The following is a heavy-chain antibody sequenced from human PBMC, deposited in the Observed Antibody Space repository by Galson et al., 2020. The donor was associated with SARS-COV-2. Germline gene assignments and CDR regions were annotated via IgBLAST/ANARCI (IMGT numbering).Heavy chain of an antibody. CDR3: AKDPHYDFWSGYYFSS. V-gene: IGHV3-23*01. CDR2: ISGSGGST. D-gene: IGHD3-3*01. Sequence: GGSLRLSCAASGFTFSSYAMSWVRQAPGKGLEWVSAISGSGGSTYYADSVKGRFTISRDNSKNTLYLQMNSLRAEDTAVYYCAKDPHYDFWSGYYFSSWGQGTLVTVSS. CDR1: GFTFSSYA. J-gene: IGHJ4*02.